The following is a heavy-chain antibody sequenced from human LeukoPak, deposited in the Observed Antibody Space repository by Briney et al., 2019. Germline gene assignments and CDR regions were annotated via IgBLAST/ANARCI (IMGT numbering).Heavy chain of an antibody. CDR2: IYYSGST. CDR1: GGSISSYY. Sequence: PSETLSLTCTVSGGSISSYYWSWIRQPPGKGLEWIEYIYYSGSTNYNPSLKSRVTISVDTSKNQFSLKLSSVTAADTAVYYCARLLSPLDAFDIWGQGTMVTVSS. J-gene: IGHJ3*02. V-gene: IGHV4-59*01. CDR3: ARLLSPLDAFDI.